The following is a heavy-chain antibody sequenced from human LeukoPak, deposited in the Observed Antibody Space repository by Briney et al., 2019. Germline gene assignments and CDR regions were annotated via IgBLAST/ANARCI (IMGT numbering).Heavy chain of an antibody. J-gene: IGHJ6*03. V-gene: IGHV4-59*01. CDR3: AREGFSAGYYYMDV. Sequence: KTSETLSLTCTVSGGSISNYYWNWIRQPPGKGLEWIGYIYHSGSTNYNPSLKSRVTISVDTSKNQFSLKLSSVTAADTAVYFCAREGFSAGYYYMDVWGKGTTVTVSS. CDR1: GGSISNYY. CDR2: IYHSGST. D-gene: IGHD1-26*01.